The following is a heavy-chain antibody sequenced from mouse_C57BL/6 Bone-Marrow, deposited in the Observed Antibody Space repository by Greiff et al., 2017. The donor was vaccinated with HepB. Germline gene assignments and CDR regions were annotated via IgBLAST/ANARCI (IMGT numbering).Heavy chain of an antibody. V-gene: IGHV1-82*01. Sequence: QVHVKQSGPELVKPGASVKISCKASGYAFSSSWMNWVKQRPGKGLEWIGRIYPGDGDTNYNGKFKGKATLTADKSSSTAYMQLSSLTSEDSAVYFCARYRWLLLDYWGQGTTLTVSS. J-gene: IGHJ2*01. CDR3: ARYRWLLLDY. CDR2: IYPGDGDT. CDR1: GYAFSSSW. D-gene: IGHD2-3*01.